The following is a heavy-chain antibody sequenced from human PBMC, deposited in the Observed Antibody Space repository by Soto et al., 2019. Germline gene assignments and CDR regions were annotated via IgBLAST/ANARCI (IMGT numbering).Heavy chain of an antibody. Sequence: GGSLRLSCAASGFTFSSYGMHWVRQAPGKGLEWVAVISYDGSNKYYADSVKGRFTISRDNSKNTLYLQMNSLRAEDTAVYYCAKDVGHIEYWGQGTLVTVSS. J-gene: IGHJ4*02. D-gene: IGHD2-21*01. CDR3: AKDVGHIEY. CDR1: GFTFSSYG. CDR2: ISYDGSNK. V-gene: IGHV3-30*18.